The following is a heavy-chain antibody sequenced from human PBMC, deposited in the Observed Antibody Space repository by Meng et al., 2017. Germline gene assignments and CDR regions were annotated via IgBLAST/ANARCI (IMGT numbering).Heavy chain of an antibody. D-gene: IGHD6-19*01. CDR3: AREGLAHYYYYGMDV. V-gene: IGHV3-33*01. Sequence: GESLKISCVASGFTFSSYGMHWVRQAPGKGLEWVAVIWYDGSNKYYADSVKGRFTISRDNSKNTLYLQMNSLRAEDTAVYYCAREGLAHYYYYGMDVWGQGTTVTVS. CDR1: GFTFSSYG. J-gene: IGHJ6*01. CDR2: IWYDGSNK.